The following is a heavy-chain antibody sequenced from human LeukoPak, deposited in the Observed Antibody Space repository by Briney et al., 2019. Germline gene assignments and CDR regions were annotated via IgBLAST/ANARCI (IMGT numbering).Heavy chain of an antibody. CDR2: IYYSGST. CDR1: GGSISSGGYY. D-gene: IGHD3-3*01. V-gene: IGHV4-31*03. CDR3: ARQGVVTQFDY. J-gene: IGHJ4*02. Sequence: SQTLSLTSTVSGGSISSGGYYWSWIRQHPGTGLEWIGYIYYSGSTYYNPSLKSRVTISVDTSKNQFSLKLSSVTAADTAVYYCARQGVVTQFDYWGQGTLVTVSS.